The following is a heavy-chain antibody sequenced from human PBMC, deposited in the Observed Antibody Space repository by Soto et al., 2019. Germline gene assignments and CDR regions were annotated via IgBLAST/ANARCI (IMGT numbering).Heavy chain of an antibody. D-gene: IGHD6-13*01. Sequence: QVQLVQSGAEVKKPGSSVKVSCKASGGTFSIYAFSWVRHAPGQGLEWLGGIMPIFGRPDHAQTFRGRVTISADASTSTVHMKLSSLRSEDIAVYYRASWLKDAGIGGIYYYGMDVWGQGTTVTVSS. J-gene: IGHJ6*02. V-gene: IGHV1-69*12. CDR3: ASWLKDAGIGGIYYYGMDV. CDR2: IMPIFGRP. CDR1: GGTFSIYA.